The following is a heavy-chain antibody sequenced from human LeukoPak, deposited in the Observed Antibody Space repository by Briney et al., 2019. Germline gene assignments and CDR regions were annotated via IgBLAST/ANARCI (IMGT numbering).Heavy chain of an antibody. CDR1: GGSISSSSYY. CDR3: ARFPARGDIVVVPAASGAFDI. V-gene: IGHV4-39*01. Sequence: SETLSLTCTVSGGSISSSSYYWGWIRQPPGKGLEWIGSIYYSGSTYYNPSLKSRVTISVDTSKNQFSLKLSSVTAADTAVYYCARFPARGDIVVVPAASGAFDIWGQGTMVTVSS. CDR2: IYYSGST. J-gene: IGHJ3*02. D-gene: IGHD2-2*01.